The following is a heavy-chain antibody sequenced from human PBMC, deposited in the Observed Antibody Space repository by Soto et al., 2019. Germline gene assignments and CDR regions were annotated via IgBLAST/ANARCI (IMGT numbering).Heavy chain of an antibody. D-gene: IGHD2-2*02. CDR1: GFTFSSYA. J-gene: IGHJ4*02. CDR3: ANAFIGYGSSSTCYMWY. CDR2: ISGRGGST. V-gene: IGHV3-23*01. Sequence: PGGALRLSCAASGFTFSSYAMSWVRQAPGEGLEGGSGISGRGGSTYYADSVKGRFTISRDNSKNTPYLRMNSLRAEDTAVYYCANAFIGYGSSSTCYMWYWGQGTLVTVSS.